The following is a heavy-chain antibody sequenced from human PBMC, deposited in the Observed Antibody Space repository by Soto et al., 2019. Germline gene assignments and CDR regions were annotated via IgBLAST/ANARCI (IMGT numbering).Heavy chain of an antibody. CDR3: AKDYDTSGYYLWYFDF. Sequence: XEALSLSCAASGFTFSSYAMSWVRQAPGKGLEWVSTISGSNSNTYYADSVKGRFTISRDNSKNTLYLQMNSLRAEDTAVYYCAKDYDTSGYYLWYFDFWGQGTLVTVSS. CDR1: GFTFSSYA. CDR2: ISGSNSNT. D-gene: IGHD3-22*01. V-gene: IGHV3-23*01. J-gene: IGHJ4*02.